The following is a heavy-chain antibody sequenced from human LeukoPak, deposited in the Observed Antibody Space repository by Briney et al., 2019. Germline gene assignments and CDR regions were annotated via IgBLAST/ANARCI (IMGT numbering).Heavy chain of an antibody. CDR3: ARGTTTYYDFWSGYYDAGFDY. CDR2: IYHSGST. J-gene: IGHJ4*02. CDR1: GGSVSSGGYS. D-gene: IGHD3-3*01. Sequence: PSQTLSLTCAVSGGSVSSGGYSWSWIRRPPGKGLEWIGYIYHSGSTYYNPSLKSRVTISVDRSKNQFSLKLSSVTAADTAVYYCARGTTTYYDFWSGYYDAGFDYWGQGTLVTVSS. V-gene: IGHV4-30-2*01.